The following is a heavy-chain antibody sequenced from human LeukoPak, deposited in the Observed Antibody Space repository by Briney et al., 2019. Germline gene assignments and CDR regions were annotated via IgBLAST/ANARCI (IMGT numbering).Heavy chain of an antibody. V-gene: IGHV5-51*01. D-gene: IGHD2-2*01. CDR1: GYSFTSYW. Sequence: GESLKISCKGSGYSFTSYWIGWVRQMPGKGLEWMGIIYPGDSDTRYSPSFQGQVTISADKSISTAYLQWSSLKASDTAMYYCASWGGCSSTSRPLDYWGQGTLVTVSS. J-gene: IGHJ4*02. CDR3: ASWGGCSSTSRPLDY. CDR2: IYPGDSDT.